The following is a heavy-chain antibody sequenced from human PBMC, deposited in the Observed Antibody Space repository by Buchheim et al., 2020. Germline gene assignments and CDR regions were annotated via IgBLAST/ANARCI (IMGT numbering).Heavy chain of an antibody. Sequence: EVQLVESGGGLVQLGGSLRLSCAASGFTFSSYSMNWVRQAPGKGLEWVSYISSSSSTIYYADSVKGRFTISRDNAKNSLYLQMNSLRAEDTAVYYCARDSRSRANTQINYYYYMDVWGKGTT. V-gene: IGHV3-48*01. D-gene: IGHD2-15*01. J-gene: IGHJ6*03. CDR2: ISSSSSTI. CDR1: GFTFSSYS. CDR3: ARDSRSRANTQINYYYYMDV.